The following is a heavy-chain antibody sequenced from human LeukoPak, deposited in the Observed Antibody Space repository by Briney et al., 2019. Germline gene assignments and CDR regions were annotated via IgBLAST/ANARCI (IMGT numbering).Heavy chain of an antibody. J-gene: IGHJ5*02. D-gene: IGHD2-21*01. CDR1: GVSISNYF. CDR2: FYASGTT. V-gene: IGHV4-4*07. CDR3: ARTHCGGGSCDTFDP. Sequence: SATLSLTCNVFGVSISNYFWSWLRQPAGKGLEWIGGFYASGTTYYNPSLRSRVTLSMDTSKNHFSLKLTSVTAADTAVYYCARTHCGGGSCDTFDPWGQGTLATVSS.